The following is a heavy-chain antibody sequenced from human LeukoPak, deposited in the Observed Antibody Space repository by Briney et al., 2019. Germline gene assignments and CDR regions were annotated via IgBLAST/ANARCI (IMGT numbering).Heavy chain of an antibody. CDR2: ISGSGGST. V-gene: IGHV3-23*01. Sequence: GGSLRLSCAASGFTFSSYAMSWVRQAPGKGLEWVSAISGSGGSTYHADSVKGRFTISRDNSKNTLYLQMNSLRAEDTAVYYCAKGSGSGSYPYLFDYWGQGTLVTVSS. CDR1: GFTFSSYA. D-gene: IGHD3-10*01. CDR3: AKGSGSGSYPYLFDY. J-gene: IGHJ4*02.